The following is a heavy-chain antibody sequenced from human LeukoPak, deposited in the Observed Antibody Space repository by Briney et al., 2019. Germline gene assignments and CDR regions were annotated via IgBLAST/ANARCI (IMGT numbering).Heavy chain of an antibody. CDR2: ISTSSSDT. J-gene: IGHJ6*02. V-gene: IGHV3-11*06. Sequence: GGSLRLSCAASGFTFSDYYMNWIRQAPGKGPEWVSYISTSSSDTNYADSVKGRFTISRDNAKNSLYLQMNSLRDEDTAVYYCATREYYYYGMDVWGQGTTVTVS. CDR1: GFTFSDYY. CDR3: ATREYYYYGMDV.